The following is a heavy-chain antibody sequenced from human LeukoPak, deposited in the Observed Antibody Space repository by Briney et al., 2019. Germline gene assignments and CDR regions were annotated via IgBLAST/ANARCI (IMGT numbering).Heavy chain of an antibody. J-gene: IGHJ4*02. CDR1: GGSFSGYY. V-gene: IGHV4-34*01. CDR3: AREYWGAADSGFDY. CDR2: INHSGST. D-gene: IGHD2-8*02. Sequence: SETLSLTCAVYGGSFSGYYWSWIRQPPGKGLEWIGEINHSGSTNYNPSLKSRVTISVDTSKNQFSLKLSSVTAADTAVYYCAREYWGAADSGFDYWGQGTLVTVSS.